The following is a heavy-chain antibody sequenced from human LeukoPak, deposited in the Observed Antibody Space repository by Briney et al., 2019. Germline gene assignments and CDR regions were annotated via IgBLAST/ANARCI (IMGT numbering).Heavy chain of an antibody. Sequence: GGSLRLSCAASGFTFSSYSMHWVRQAPGKGLEWVAVISYDGSNKYYADSVKGRFTISRDNSKNTLYLQMNSLRAEDTAVYYCAKLARIYYDSSGLDYWGQGTLVTVSS. J-gene: IGHJ4*02. V-gene: IGHV3-30*18. CDR3: AKLARIYYDSSGLDY. D-gene: IGHD3-22*01. CDR1: GFTFSSYS. CDR2: ISYDGSNK.